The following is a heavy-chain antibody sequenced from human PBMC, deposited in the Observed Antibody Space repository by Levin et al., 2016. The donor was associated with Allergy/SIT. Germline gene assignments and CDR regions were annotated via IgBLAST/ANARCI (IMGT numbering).Heavy chain of an antibody. J-gene: IGHJ5*02. D-gene: IGHD3-22*01. Sequence: VRQMPGKGLEWMGIIYPGDSDTRYSPSFQGQVTISADKSISTAYLQWSSLKASDTAMYYCARQLAPLNYYDSFPFDPWGQGTLVTVSS. CDR3: ARQLAPLNYYDSFPFDP. V-gene: IGHV5-51*01. CDR2: IYPGDSDT.